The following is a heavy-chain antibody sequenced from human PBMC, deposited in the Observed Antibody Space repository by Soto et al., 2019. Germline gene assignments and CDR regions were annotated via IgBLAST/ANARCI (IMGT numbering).Heavy chain of an antibody. CDR1: GYSFTSYW. J-gene: IGHJ3*01. Sequence: PGESLKISCKGSGYSFTSYWIGWVRQMPGKGLEWMGIIYPGDSDTRYSPSFQGQVTISADKSVSTAYLQWSSLKASDTAMDYWARDLDYGGNSEASGVWGQGTLVTVS. CDR2: IYPGDSDT. CDR3: ARDLDYGGNSEASGV. V-gene: IGHV5-51*01. D-gene: IGHD4-17*01.